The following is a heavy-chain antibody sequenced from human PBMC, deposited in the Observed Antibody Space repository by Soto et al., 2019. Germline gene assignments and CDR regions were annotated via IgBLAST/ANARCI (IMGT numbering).Heavy chain of an antibody. V-gene: IGHV4-31*03. CDR1: GGSISSGGYY. Sequence: PSETLSLTCSFSGGSISSGGYYWSWIRQHPGKGLEWIGYIYYSGSTYYNPSLKSRVTISVDTSKNQFSLKLSSVTAADTAVYYCARDPRKGYSKSGHWFDPWGQGTLVTVSS. CDR2: IYYSGST. J-gene: IGHJ5*02. CDR3: ARDPRKGYSKSGHWFDP. D-gene: IGHD4-4*01.